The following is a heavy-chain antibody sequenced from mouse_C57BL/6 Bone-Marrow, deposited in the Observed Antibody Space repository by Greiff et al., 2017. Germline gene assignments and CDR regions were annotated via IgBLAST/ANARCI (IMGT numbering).Heavy chain of an antibody. CDR2: IRSKRNNYAT. D-gene: IGHD1-1*02. J-gene: IGHJ2*01. Sequence: EVKLMESGGGLVQPKGSLKLSCAASGFSFNTYAMNWVRQAPGTGLEWVARIRSKRNNYATYYADSVKDRFTISRDDSESMLYLQMNNLKTEDTAMYYCVRGGLYFDYWGQGTTLTVSS. CDR3: VRGGLYFDY. CDR1: GFSFNTYA. V-gene: IGHV10-1*01.